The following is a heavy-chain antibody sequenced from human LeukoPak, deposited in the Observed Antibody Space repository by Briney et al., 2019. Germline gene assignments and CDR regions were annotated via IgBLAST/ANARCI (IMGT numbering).Heavy chain of an antibody. D-gene: IGHD1-26*01. CDR1: GFTFDDYA. CDR3: ATSGGSYWS. Sequence: PGRSLRLSCAASGFTFDDYAMHWVRQAPGKGLEWVSGISGRDSTTYYADSVKGRFTISRENSKNTLYLQMNSLRAEDTAVYYCATSGGSYWSWGQGTLVTVSS. CDR2: ISGRDSTT. J-gene: IGHJ5*02. V-gene: IGHV3-23*01.